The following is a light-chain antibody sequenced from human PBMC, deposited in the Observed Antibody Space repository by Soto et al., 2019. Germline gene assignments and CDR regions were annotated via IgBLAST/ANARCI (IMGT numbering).Light chain of an antibody. Sequence: EIVLTQSPGALSLSAGERATLSFRASQSVSRYLAWYQQKPGQAPRLLIYDASYRATGIPARLSGSGSGTDFTLTISSIAPEDFAIYYCQQRSNWITFGHGTRLEIK. V-gene: IGKV3-11*01. CDR3: QQRSNWIT. CDR2: DAS. J-gene: IGKJ5*01. CDR1: QSVSRY.